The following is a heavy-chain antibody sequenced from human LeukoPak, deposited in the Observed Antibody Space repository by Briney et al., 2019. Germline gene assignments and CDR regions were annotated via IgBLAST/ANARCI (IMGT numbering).Heavy chain of an antibody. J-gene: IGHJ4*02. CDR1: XFTXXXXX. D-gene: IGHD6-13*01. CDR3: AKDRAYSSSWYGIQLYYFDY. Sequence: AAXXFTXXXXXMNWVXXAPGXXVXXXXXXXSSSSTIYYSCSVEGRFTISRDNTENSLHLQMNSLRAEDTAVYYCAKDRAYSSSWYGIQLYYFDYWGQGTLVTVSS. CDR2: XXSSSSTI. V-gene: IGHV3-48*04.